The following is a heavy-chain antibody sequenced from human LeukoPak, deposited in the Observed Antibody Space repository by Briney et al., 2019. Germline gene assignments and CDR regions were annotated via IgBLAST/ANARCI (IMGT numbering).Heavy chain of an antibody. CDR3: ARGMTSDY. CDR2: LSGSGDST. Sequence: GGSLRLSCAASRFPFSSYAMSWVRQAPGKGLEWVSGLSGSGDSTYYADSVKGRFTISRDNSKNTLYLQMNSLRADDTAVYYCARGMTSDYWGQGTLVTVSS. V-gene: IGHV3-23*01. D-gene: IGHD4-11*01. J-gene: IGHJ4*02. CDR1: RFPFSSYA.